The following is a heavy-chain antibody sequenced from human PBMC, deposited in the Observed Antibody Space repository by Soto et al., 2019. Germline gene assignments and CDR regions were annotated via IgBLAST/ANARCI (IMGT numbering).Heavy chain of an antibody. Sequence: HPGGSLRLSCAASGFTFSSYSMNWVRQAPGKGLEWVSYISSSSSTIYYADSVKGRFTISRDNAKNSLYLQMNSLRAEDTAVYYCAREQQPVAPYAFDIWGQGTMVTVSS. CDR1: GFTFSSYS. CDR3: AREQQPVAPYAFDI. CDR2: ISSSSSTI. V-gene: IGHV3-48*04. J-gene: IGHJ3*02. D-gene: IGHD6-13*01.